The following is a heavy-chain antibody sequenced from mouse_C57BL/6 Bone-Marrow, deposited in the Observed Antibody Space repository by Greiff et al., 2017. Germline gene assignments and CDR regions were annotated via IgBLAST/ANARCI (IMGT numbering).Heavy chain of an antibody. J-gene: IGHJ2*01. CDR3: TRGLYYDYDENY. Sequence: EVQRVESGEGLVKPGGSLKLSCAASGFTFSSYAMSWVRQTPEKRLEWVAYISSGGDYIYYADTVKGRFTISRDNARNTLYLQMSSLKSEDTAMYYCTRGLYYDYDENYWGQGTTLTVSS. CDR2: ISSGGDYI. CDR1: GFTFSSYA. V-gene: IGHV5-9-1*02. D-gene: IGHD2-4*01.